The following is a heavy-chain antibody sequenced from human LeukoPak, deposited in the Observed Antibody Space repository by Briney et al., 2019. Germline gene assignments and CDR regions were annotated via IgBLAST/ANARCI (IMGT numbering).Heavy chain of an antibody. Sequence: SETLSLTCTVSGGSISSSTYYWGWIPQPPGLGLEWIVCIYYSGSTYYNPSLKSRITRSVATSKNQFPLKMSSATDTATAVYLCARDSRSGWGNWFDPWGQGTLVTVSS. V-gene: IGHV4-39*06. D-gene: IGHD6-19*01. CDR3: ARDSRSGWGNWFDP. CDR1: GGSISSSTYY. CDR2: IYYSGST. J-gene: IGHJ5*02.